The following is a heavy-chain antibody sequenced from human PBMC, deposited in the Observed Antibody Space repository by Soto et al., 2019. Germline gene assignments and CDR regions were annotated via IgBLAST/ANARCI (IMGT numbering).Heavy chain of an antibody. CDR1: GFIFRNYW. J-gene: IGHJ4*02. CDR3: ARDPVRRFDF. D-gene: IGHD1-1*01. Sequence: GGSLRLSCAASGFIFRNYWMTWVRQAPGKGLEWVASMNQDGSEKYYADSVKGRFAISRDNAENSPCLQMNSLRAEDTAVYYCARDPVRRFDFSGQGTLVTVYS. CDR2: MNQDGSEK. V-gene: IGHV3-7*03.